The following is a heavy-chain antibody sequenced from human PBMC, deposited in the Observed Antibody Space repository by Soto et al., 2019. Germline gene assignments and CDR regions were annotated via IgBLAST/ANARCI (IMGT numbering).Heavy chain of an antibody. V-gene: IGHV4-31*03. CDR2: IHNSGST. D-gene: IGHD6-19*01. J-gene: IGHJ4*02. CDR1: GDSISSGGYY. CDR3: GRDISTVTGPGGY. Sequence: QVQLQESGPGLVKPSQTLSLSCIVSGDSISSGGYYWSWIRQHPGKGLEWIGYIHNSGSTFRNPSLESRVAIAVDTSKNPFSLKLNSVTAADTAVYYCGRDISTVTGPGGYWGQGTLVTVSS.